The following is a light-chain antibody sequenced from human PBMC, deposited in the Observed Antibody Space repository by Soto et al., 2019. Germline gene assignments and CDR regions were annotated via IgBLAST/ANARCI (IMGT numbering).Light chain of an antibody. Sequence: DLQMTQSPSSLSASVGDRVTITCRASQSISSYLNWYQQKPGKAPKLLIYAASSLQSGVPSRFTGSGSGTDFTLTISSLHPEDFATYYCQQSYSAPPWTFGQGTKVEIK. J-gene: IGKJ1*01. CDR3: QQSYSAPPWT. CDR2: AAS. CDR1: QSISSY. V-gene: IGKV1-39*01.